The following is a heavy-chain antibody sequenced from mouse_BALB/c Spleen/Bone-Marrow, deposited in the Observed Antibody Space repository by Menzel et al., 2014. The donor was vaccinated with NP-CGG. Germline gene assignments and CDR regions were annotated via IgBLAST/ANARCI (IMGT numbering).Heavy chain of an antibody. J-gene: IGHJ2*01. Sequence: EVQLQQSGPGLVKPSQSLSLTCTVTGYSITSDYAWNWIRQFPGNKLEWMGYIGYSGSTSYNPSLKSRISITRDTSKNQFFLQLNSMTTEDTATYYCARGRDYFDYWGQGTTLTVSA. V-gene: IGHV3-2*02. CDR2: IGYSGST. CDR1: GYSITSDYA. CDR3: ARGRDYFDY.